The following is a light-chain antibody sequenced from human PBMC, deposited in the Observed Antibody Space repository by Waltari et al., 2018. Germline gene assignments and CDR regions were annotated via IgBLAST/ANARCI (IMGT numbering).Light chain of an antibody. J-gene: IGKJ2*01. CDR3: QQYNNWPRT. CDR1: QSVNSN. CDR2: DAS. V-gene: IGKV3-15*01. Sequence: ETVMAQSPATLSVSPGERATLSCRASQSVNSNLAWFQHKPGLAPRLLIYDASTRATDIPARFSGSGSGTEFTLTIGSLQTEDFAVYYCQQYNNWPRTFGQGTKLEI.